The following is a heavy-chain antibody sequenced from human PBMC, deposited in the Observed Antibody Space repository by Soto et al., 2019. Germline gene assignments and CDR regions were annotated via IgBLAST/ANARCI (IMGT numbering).Heavy chain of an antibody. Sequence: GHSLEITCNGSGYSFTSYWITLGRQMHGKGLEWMGESDPSNSYTNYSPSFKGHVTISRDTPISTAYLQWNSVKASQTATYYSVRRNRSTSLRTYWGQGPLVTVST. CDR2: SDPSNSYT. CDR3: VRRNRSTSLRTY. V-gene: IGHV5-10-1*01. CDR1: GYSFTSYW. J-gene: IGHJ4*02. D-gene: IGHD3-16*01.